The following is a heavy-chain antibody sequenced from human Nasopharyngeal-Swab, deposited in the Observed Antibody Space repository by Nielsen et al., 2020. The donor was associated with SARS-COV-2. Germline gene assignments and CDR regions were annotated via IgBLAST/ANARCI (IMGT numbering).Heavy chain of an antibody. D-gene: IGHD4-17*01. CDR2: ISAYNGNT. V-gene: IGHV1-18*01. Sequence: ASVKVSCKASGYTFTSYGISWVRQAPGQGLEWMGWISAYNGNTNYAQKLQGRVTMTRNTSISTAYMELSSLRSEDTAVYYCARAGALTTVNYYYYGMDVWGQGTTVTVSS. CDR1: GYTFTSYG. J-gene: IGHJ6*02. CDR3: ARAGALTTVNYYYYGMDV.